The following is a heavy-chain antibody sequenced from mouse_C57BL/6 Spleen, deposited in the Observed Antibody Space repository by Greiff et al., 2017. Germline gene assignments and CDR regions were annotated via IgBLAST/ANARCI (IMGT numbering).Heavy chain of an antibody. V-gene: IGHV1-55*01. D-gene: IGHD2-4*01. CDR1: GYTFTSYW. CDR3: ARGYDYDWYFDV. CDR2: IYPGSGST. J-gene: IGHJ1*03. Sequence: QVQLQQSGAELVKPGASVKMSCKASGYTFTSYWITWVKQRPGQGLEWIGDIYPGSGSTNYNEKFKSKATLTVDTSSSTAYMQLSSLTSEDSAVYYCARGYDYDWYFDVWGTGTTVTVSS.